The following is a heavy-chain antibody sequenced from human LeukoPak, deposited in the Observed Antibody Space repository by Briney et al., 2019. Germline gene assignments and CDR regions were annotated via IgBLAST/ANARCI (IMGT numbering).Heavy chain of an antibody. J-gene: IGHJ6*02. CDR3: ARDQGSYGMDV. CDR1: GGSISSSSYY. V-gene: IGHV4-31*03. CDR2: IYYSGST. D-gene: IGHD1-26*01. Sequence: SETLSLTCTVSGGSISSSSYYWGWIRQHPGKGLEWIGYIYYSGSTYYNPSLKSRVTISVDTSKNQFPLKLSSVTAADTAVYYCARDQGSYGMDVWGQGTTVTVSS.